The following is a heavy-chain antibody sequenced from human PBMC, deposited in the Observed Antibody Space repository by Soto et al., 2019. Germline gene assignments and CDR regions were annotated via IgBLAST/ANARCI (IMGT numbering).Heavy chain of an antibody. J-gene: IGHJ6*02. V-gene: IGHV3-23*01. CDR3: AKAGSRLGELSLSYYYYGMDV. CDR1: GFTFSSYA. D-gene: IGHD3-16*02. CDR2: ISGSGGST. Sequence: GGSLRLSCAASGFTFSSYAMSWVRQAPGKGLEWVSAISGSGGSTYYADSVKGRFTISRDNSKNTLYLQMNSLRAEDTAVYYCAKAGSRLGELSLSYYYYGMDVWGQGTTVTVSS.